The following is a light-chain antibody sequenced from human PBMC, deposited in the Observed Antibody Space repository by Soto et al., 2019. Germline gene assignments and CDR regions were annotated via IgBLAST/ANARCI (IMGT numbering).Light chain of an antibody. V-gene: IGKV1-39*01. CDR3: QQSYSTPYT. Sequence: DIQMTQSPSSLSASVGDRVTITCRASQSISSHLNWYQQKPGKAPKLLIYAASSLQSGDPSRFSGSGSGTDFTLTISSLQPEDFATYYCQQSYSTPYTLGQGTKLEIK. J-gene: IGKJ2*01. CDR1: QSISSH. CDR2: AAS.